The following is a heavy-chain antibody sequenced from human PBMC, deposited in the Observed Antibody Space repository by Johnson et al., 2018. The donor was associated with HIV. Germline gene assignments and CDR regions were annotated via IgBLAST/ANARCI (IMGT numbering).Heavy chain of an antibody. CDR3: ARSRDCSGGSCPDAFDI. Sequence: QVHLVESGGGLVKPGGSLRLSCAASGFTFSDYYMSWIRQAPGKGLEWVSYISSSGSTIYSADSVQGRFTISRDNAKNSLYLQMNSLRAEDAAVYYCARSRDCSGGSCPDAFDIWGQGTMVTVSS. CDR2: ISSSGSTI. D-gene: IGHD2-15*01. V-gene: IGHV3-11*04. CDR1: GFTFSDYY. J-gene: IGHJ3*02.